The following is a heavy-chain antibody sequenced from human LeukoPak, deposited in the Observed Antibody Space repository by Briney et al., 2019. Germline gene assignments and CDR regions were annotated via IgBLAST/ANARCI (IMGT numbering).Heavy chain of an antibody. J-gene: IGHJ4*02. V-gene: IGHV4-4*02. Sequence: PSGTLSLTCAVSGGSISSSNRWSWVRQPPGKGLEWIGEIYHSGSTNYNPSLKSRVTISVDKSKNQFSLKLSSVTAADTAFFQAEDGIRYFDWLHFDYWGQGTLVTVSS. CDR1: GGSISSSNR. D-gene: IGHD3-9*01. CDR2: IYHSGST. CDR3: EDGIRYFDWLHFDY.